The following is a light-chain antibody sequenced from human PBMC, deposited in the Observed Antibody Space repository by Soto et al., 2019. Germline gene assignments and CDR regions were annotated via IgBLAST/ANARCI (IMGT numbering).Light chain of an antibody. J-gene: IGLJ1*01. CDR2: EVT. CDR3: SSYAGSNNFV. CDR1: SSDVGYYDY. Sequence: QSVRTQPPSASGFPGQSVTISCTGTSSDVGYYDYVSWYQQHPGKAPKLVIYEVTKRPSGVPDRVSASKSGNTASLTVSGLRAEDEADYYCSSYAGSNNFVFGSGTQVTVL. V-gene: IGLV2-8*01.